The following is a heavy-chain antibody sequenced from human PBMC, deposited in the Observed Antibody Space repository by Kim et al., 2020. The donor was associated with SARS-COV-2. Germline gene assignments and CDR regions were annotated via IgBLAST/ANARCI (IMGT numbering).Heavy chain of an antibody. J-gene: IGHJ4*02. V-gene: IGHV3-48*02. CDR1: GFTFSSYS. CDR2: ISSSSSTI. Sequence: GGSLRLSCAASGFTFSSYSMNWVRQAPGKGLEWVSYISSSSSTIYYADSVKGRFTISRDNAKNSLYLQMNSLRDEDTAVYYCARDAEKWDWGLFDYWGQGTLVTVSS. CDR3: ARDAEKWDWGLFDY. D-gene: IGHD1-26*01.